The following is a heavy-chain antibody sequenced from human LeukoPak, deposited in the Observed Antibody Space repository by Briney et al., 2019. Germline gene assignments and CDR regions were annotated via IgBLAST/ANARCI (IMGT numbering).Heavy chain of an antibody. J-gene: IGHJ5*02. CDR2: IDYSGST. D-gene: IGHD2-2*01. CDR3: ARHLGDVVVVPAAKNWFDP. CDR1: GDSISSSSYY. Sequence: KPSETLSLTCTVSGDSISSSSYYWGWIRQPPGKGLEWIGSIDYSGSTYYNPSLKSRVTISVDTSKNQFSLKLSSVTAADTAVYYCARHLGDVVVVPAAKNWFDPWGQGTLVTVSS. V-gene: IGHV4-39*01.